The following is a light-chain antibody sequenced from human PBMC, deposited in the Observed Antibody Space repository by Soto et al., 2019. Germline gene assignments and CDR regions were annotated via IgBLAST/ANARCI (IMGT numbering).Light chain of an antibody. V-gene: IGKV1-8*01. J-gene: IGKJ4*01. Sequence: AIRMTQSPSSFSASTGDRVTITCRASQGISSNLAWYQQKPGKAPKLLIYTASTLQSGVPSRFSGSGSGTDFTLTISGLQSEDFATYSCQQYYNYPLTFGGGTKVEIK. CDR3: QQYYNYPLT. CDR2: TAS. CDR1: QGISSN.